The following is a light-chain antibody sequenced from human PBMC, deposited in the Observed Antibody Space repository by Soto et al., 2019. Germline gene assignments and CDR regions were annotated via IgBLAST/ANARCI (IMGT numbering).Light chain of an antibody. Sequence: DIQVTQSPSTLSGSVGDRVTLTCRASRTISSWLAWYQQKPGKAPKLLIYKASTLKSGVPSRFSGSGSGTEFTLTISSLQPDDFATYYCQHYNSYSEAFGQGTKVDI. J-gene: IGKJ1*01. CDR1: RTISSW. V-gene: IGKV1-5*03. CDR3: QHYNSYSEA. CDR2: KAS.